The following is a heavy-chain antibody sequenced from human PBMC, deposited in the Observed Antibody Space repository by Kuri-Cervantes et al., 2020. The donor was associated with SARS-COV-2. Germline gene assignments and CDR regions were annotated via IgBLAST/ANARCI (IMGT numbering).Heavy chain of an antibody. CDR1: GYTFTSYG. D-gene: IGHD3-22*01. CDR2: ISAYNGNT. J-gene: IGHJ4*02. Sequence: ASVKVSCKASGYTFTSYGISWVRQAPGQGLEWMGWISAYNGNTNYAQKLQGRVTMTTDTSTSTAYMELRSLRSDDTAVYYCVRDDNSSGYYGPDFDYWGQGTLVTVSS. V-gene: IGHV1-18*01. CDR3: VRDDNSSGYYGPDFDY.